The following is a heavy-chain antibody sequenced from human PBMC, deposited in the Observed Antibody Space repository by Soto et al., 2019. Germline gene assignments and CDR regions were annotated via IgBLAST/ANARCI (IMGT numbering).Heavy chain of an antibody. CDR1: GFTFSTYA. V-gene: IGHV3-23*01. Sequence: EVQVLESGGGLVQPGGSLRLSCAASGFTFSTYAMSWVRQAPGKGLEWVSAISGGASSTYYADSVKGRFTISRDNSKNTLYLQMNSLRAEDTAVYYCANRKTTGGDWGQGTLVTVSS. J-gene: IGHJ4*02. CDR3: ANRKTTGGD. CDR2: ISGGASST. D-gene: IGHD4-4*01.